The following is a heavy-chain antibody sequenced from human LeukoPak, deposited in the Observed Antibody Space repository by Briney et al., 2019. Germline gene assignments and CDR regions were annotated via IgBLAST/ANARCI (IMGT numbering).Heavy chain of an antibody. V-gene: IGHV3-7*01. CDR1: GFTFSRYW. CDR2: VSGDRRRT. CDR3: VRGTFDWKGVDF. J-gene: IGHJ4*02. Sequence: GGSLRLSCEVSGFTFSRYWMHWVRQAPGKGLECVAKVSGDRRRTDYAESANGRFAVSRDNARNSLHLDMSSLRAGDTAMYYCVRGTFDWKGVDFWGQGSLVTVSS. D-gene: IGHD1-1*01.